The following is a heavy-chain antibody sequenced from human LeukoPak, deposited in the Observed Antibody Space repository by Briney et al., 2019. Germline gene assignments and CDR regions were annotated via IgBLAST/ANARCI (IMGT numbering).Heavy chain of an antibody. D-gene: IGHD3-3*01. CDR3: AKDGVGRNYAAFEI. J-gene: IGHJ3*02. V-gene: IGHV3-21*01. CDR1: GFTFSSYS. Sequence: GGSLRLSCAASGFTFSSYSMSWVRQAPGKGLEWVSSISSSSSYIYYADSVKGRFTISRDNAKNSLYLQMNSLRAEDTAVYYCAKDGVGRNYAAFEIWGQGTMVTVSS. CDR2: ISSSSSYI.